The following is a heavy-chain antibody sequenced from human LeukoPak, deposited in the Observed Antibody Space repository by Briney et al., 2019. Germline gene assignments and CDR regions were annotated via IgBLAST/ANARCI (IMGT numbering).Heavy chain of an antibody. CDR1: GFTFSSYA. D-gene: IGHD2-2*01. V-gene: IGHV3-23*01. CDR3: AKMGPMGYCSSTSCSIDY. J-gene: IGHJ4*02. CDR2: ISGSGGST. Sequence: GGSLRLSCAASGFTFSSYAMSWVRQAPGKGLEWVSAISGSGGSTYYADSVKGRFTISRDNSKNTLYLQMNSLRAEDTAVYYCAKMGPMGYCSSTSCSIDYWGQGTLVTVSS.